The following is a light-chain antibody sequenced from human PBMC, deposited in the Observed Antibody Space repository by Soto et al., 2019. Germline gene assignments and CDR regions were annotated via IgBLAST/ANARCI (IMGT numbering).Light chain of an antibody. CDR1: QSVNSD. Sequence: EIVVTQSPATLSVSPGEGATLSCRASQSVNSDLVWYQQKAGQAPRLLIYGASTRATGIPGRFSGSGSGSEFTLTISSLQSEDFAVYYCQQYHNWPRSLTFGGGTKVDIK. J-gene: IGKJ4*01. CDR3: QQYHNWPRSLT. CDR2: GAS. V-gene: IGKV3-15*01.